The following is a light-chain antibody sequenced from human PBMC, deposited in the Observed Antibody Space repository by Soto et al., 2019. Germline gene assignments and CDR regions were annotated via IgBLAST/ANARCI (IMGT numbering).Light chain of an antibody. CDR3: QQYGSSPPWT. CDR1: QSVSSSY. CDR2: GAS. V-gene: IGKV3-20*01. J-gene: IGKJ1*01. Sequence: EIVLTQSPGTLSLSPGERATLSCRASQSVSSSYLAWYQQKPGQAPRLLLYGASSRATGIPDRFSGSGSGTDFTRTISRLEPEDFGVYYCQQYGSSPPWTFGQGTKVAIK.